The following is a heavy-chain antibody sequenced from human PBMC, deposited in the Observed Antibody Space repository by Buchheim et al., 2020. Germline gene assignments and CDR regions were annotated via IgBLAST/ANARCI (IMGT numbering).Heavy chain of an antibody. D-gene: IGHD2-15*01. V-gene: IGHV3-30*18. CDR1: GFTFSGYG. Sequence: QVQLVESGGGVVQPGRSLRLSCAASGFTFSGYGMHWVRQAPGKGLEWVAVISYDGSNKYYADSVKGRFTISRDNSKNTLYLQMNSLRAEDTAVYYCAKGTLRYCSGGSCYSFDYWGQGTL. J-gene: IGHJ4*02. CDR3: AKGTLRYCSGGSCYSFDY. CDR2: ISYDGSNK.